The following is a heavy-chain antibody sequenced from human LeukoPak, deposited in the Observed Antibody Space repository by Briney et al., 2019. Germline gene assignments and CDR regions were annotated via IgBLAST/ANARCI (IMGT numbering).Heavy chain of an antibody. D-gene: IGHD3-10*01. CDR1: GGSISSGSYY. CDR2: IYTSGST. Sequence: SETLSLTCTVSGGSISSGSYYWSWIRQPAGKGLEWIGRIYTSGSTNYNPSLKSRVTISVDTPKNQFSLKLSSVTAADTAVYYCARSPGGYSLLIYDAFDIWGQGTMVTVSS. J-gene: IGHJ3*02. V-gene: IGHV4-61*02. CDR3: ARSPGGYSLLIYDAFDI.